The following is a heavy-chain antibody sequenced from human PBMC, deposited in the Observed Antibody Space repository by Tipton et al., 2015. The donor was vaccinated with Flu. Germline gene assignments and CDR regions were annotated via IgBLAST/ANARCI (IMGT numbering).Heavy chain of an antibody. CDR2: IYHSGRT. J-gene: IGHJ5*02. V-gene: IGHV4-38-2*02. CDR3: ARGPRITVAGTAPGDR. D-gene: IGHD6-19*01. CDR1: GSYISSGYY. Sequence: TLSLTCTVSGSYISSGYYWGWIRQPPGKGLEWIGSIYHSGRTYDNPSLKSRVTISVDTSKNQFSVNLNSVTASDTAVYYCARGPRITVAGTAPGDRWGQGILVTVSS.